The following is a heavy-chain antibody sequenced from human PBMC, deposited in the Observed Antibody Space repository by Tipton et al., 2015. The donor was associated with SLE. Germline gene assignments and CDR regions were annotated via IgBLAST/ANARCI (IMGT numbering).Heavy chain of an antibody. CDR1: GGSFSGYY. J-gene: IGHJ4*02. V-gene: IGHV4-34*11. CDR2: MYSSGNT. CDR3: ASKISLTTDN. D-gene: IGHD4-17*01. Sequence: TLSLTCAVYGGSFSGYYWSWIRQPPGKGLEWIGTMYSSGNTYYDPPLKSRASISIDTSQNQVSLILTSVTAADTAVYFCASKISLTTDNWGQGILVTLSS.